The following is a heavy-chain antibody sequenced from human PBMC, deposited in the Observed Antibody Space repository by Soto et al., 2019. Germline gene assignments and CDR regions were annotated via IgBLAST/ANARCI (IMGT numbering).Heavy chain of an antibody. Sequence: QVQLVESGGGVVQPGRSLRLSCGASGFKFSTYGMHWVRQAPGKGLEWVAVISYDGNNKDDADSVKGRFTISRDNSKNTSYLQMNSLRAEDTAVYYCAKGLVGYVFGVQDYYFGMDVWGQGTTVAVSS. CDR2: ISYDGNNK. CDR3: AKGLVGYVFGVQDYYFGMDV. CDR1: GFKFSTYG. D-gene: IGHD1-26*01. V-gene: IGHV3-30*18. J-gene: IGHJ6*02.